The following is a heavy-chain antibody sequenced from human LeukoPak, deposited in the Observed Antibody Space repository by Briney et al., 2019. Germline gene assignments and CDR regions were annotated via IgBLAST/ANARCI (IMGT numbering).Heavy chain of an antibody. V-gene: IGHV1-69*04. CDR1: GGTFSSYA. J-gene: IGHJ4*02. CDR2: IIPILGIA. D-gene: IGHD6-19*01. CDR3: ARGSASSGWYIFDY. Sequence: SVKVSCKASGGTFSSYANSWVRQAPGQGLEWMGRIIPILGIANYAQKFQGRVTITADKSTSTAYMELSSLRSEDTAVYYCARGSASSGWYIFDYWGQGTLVTVSS.